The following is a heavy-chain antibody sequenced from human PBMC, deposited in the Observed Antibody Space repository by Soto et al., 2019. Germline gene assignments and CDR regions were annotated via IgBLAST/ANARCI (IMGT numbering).Heavy chain of an antibody. J-gene: IGHJ3*02. CDR1: GGSISSGGYS. Sequence: QLQLQESGSGLVKPSQTLSLTCAVSGGSISSGGYSWSWIRQPPGKGLEWIGYIYHSGSTYYNPSLKSRVTISVARSKNQFSLKLSSVTAADTAVYYCARDRSGGTDAFDIWGQGTMVTVSS. V-gene: IGHV4-30-2*01. CDR2: IYHSGST. D-gene: IGHD6-19*01. CDR3: ARDRSGGTDAFDI.